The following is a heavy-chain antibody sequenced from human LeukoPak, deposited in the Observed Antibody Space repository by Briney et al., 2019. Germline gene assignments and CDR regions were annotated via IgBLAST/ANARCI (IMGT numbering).Heavy chain of an antibody. V-gene: IGHV7-4-1*02. CDR2: INTNTGNP. CDR3: ARVGRLDYGDYLAH. D-gene: IGHD4-17*01. Sequence: GAPVKVSCKASGYTFTSYAMNWVRQAPGQGLEWMGWINTNTGNPTYAQGFTGRFVFSLDTSVTTAYLQISSLRSADTAVYYCARVGRLDYGDYLAHWGPGNRITVSS. J-gene: IGHJ4*02. CDR1: GYTFTSYA.